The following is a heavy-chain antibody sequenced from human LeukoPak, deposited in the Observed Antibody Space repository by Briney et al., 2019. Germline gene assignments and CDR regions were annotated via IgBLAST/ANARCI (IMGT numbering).Heavy chain of an antibody. J-gene: IGHJ5*02. Sequence: SETLSLTCTVSGDSIRTSSYYWGWIRQPPGRGLEWIGTVYFTGSTYYSPSLKGRVTISVDTSQNHFSLKLSSVTAAGTAMYYCARLKDYYASESRFDPWGQGTLVTVSS. V-gene: IGHV4-39*02. CDR1: GDSIRTSSYY. D-gene: IGHD3-10*01. CDR2: VYFTGST. CDR3: ARLKDYYASESRFDP.